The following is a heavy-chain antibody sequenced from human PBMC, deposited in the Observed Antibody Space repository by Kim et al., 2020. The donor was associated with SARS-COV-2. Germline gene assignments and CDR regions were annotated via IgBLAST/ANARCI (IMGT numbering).Heavy chain of an antibody. D-gene: IGHD2-2*01. J-gene: IGHJ4*01. CDR1: GFTLSDYT. Sequence: GGSLRLSCAASGFTLSDYTMHWVRQAPGKGLEWVTLISHDGNNKYYPDSVKGRFTVSRDNSENMLYLQMNGLRLEDTSVYYCARGSRVCRPEKDFDYWG. CDR2: ISHDGNNK. CDR3: ARGSRVCRPEKDFDY. V-gene: IGHV3-30-3*01.